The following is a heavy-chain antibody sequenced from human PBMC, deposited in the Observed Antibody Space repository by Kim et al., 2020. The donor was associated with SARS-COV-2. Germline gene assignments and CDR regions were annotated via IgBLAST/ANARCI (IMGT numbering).Heavy chain of an antibody. CDR1: GGTFSSYA. Sequence: SVKVSCKASGGTFSSYAISWVRQAPGQGLEWMGGIIPIFGTANYAQKFQGRVTITADESTSTAYMELSSLRSEDTAVYYCALMGGEMATIPYNWFDPWGQGTLVTVSS. V-gene: IGHV1-69*13. J-gene: IGHJ5*02. CDR2: IIPIFGTA. D-gene: IGHD2-8*01. CDR3: ALMGGEMATIPYNWFDP.